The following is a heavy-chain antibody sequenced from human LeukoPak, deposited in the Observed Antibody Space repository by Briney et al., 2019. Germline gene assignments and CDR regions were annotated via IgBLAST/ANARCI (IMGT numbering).Heavy chain of an antibody. CDR3: AREEIERYYDSWSGRKHFDY. J-gene: IGHJ4*02. Sequence: GASVKVSCKASGYTFTSYYMHWVRQAPGQGLEWMGIINPSGGSTSYAQKFQGRVTMTRDTSTSTVYMELSSLRSEDTAVYYCAREEIERYYDSWSGRKHFDYWGQGTLVTVSS. D-gene: IGHD3-3*01. CDR1: GYTFTSYY. V-gene: IGHV1-46*01. CDR2: INPSGGST.